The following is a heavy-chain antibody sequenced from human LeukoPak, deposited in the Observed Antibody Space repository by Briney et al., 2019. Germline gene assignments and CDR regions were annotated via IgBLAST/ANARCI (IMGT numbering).Heavy chain of an antibody. D-gene: IGHD5-18*01. CDR3: ARRIQLWLHPPDY. V-gene: IGHV3-21*01. CDR2: ISSSSSYI. CDR1: GFTFSSYS. J-gene: IGHJ4*02. Sequence: TGESLTLSCAVSGFTFSSYSLNWVRRHPGRGLEWVSSISSSSSYIYYADSVKGRFTISRDNAKNSLYLQRNSLRAEDTAVYYCARRIQLWLHPPDYGGQGTLVTVSS.